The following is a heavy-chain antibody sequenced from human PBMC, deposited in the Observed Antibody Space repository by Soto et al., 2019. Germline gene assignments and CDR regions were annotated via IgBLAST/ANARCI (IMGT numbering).Heavy chain of an antibody. J-gene: IGHJ4*02. D-gene: IGHD1-1*01. CDR3: ARESKGTFDY. CDR1: GGSISSGGYS. V-gene: IGHV4-30-2*01. CDR2: IYHSGST. Sequence: SETLSLTCAVSGGSISSGGYSWSWIRQPPGKGLEWIGYIYHSGSTYYIPSLKSRVTISVDRSKNQFSLKLSSVTAADTAVYYCARESKGTFDYWGQGTLVTVSS.